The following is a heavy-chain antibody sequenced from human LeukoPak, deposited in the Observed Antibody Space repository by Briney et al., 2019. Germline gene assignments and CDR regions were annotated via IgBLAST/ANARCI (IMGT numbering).Heavy chain of an antibody. J-gene: IGHJ5*02. CDR3: ARGGLEWLLPYNWFDP. CDR2: IYYSGST. CDR1: GGSISSYY. V-gene: IGHV4-59*01. D-gene: IGHD3-3*01. Sequence: SETLSLTCTVSGGSISSYYWSWIRQPPGKGLEWIGYIYYSGSTNYNPSLKSRVTISVDTSKNQSSLKLSSVTAADTAVYYCARGGLEWLLPYNWFDPWGQGTLVTVSS.